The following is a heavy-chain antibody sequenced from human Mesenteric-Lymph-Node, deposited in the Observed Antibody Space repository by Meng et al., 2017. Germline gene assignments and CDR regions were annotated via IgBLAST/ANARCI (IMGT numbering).Heavy chain of an antibody. Sequence: QVQLWQSGAEVKKPGASVKVSCKVSGYTLNKYGITWVRHAPGQGREWMGWISAYNGNTKYAQKVQGRVTMSTDTSTNTAYMELRSLRSDDTAVYYCAREGYGDARGPFDPWGQGTLVTVSS. CDR3: AREGYGDARGPFDP. D-gene: IGHD2-21*02. CDR2: ISAYNGNT. J-gene: IGHJ5*02. V-gene: IGHV1-18*01. CDR1: GYTLNKYG.